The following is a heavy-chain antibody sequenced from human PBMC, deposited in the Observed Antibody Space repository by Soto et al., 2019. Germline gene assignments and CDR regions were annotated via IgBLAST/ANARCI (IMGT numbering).Heavy chain of an antibody. J-gene: IGHJ1*01. CDR3: ARDAAAGRGSLKRRSYFQH. D-gene: IGHD6-13*01. CDR2: IWYDGSNK. Sequence: GGSRRLSCAASGFTFSSYGMHWVRQAPGKGLEWVAVIWYDGSNKYYADSVKGRFTISRDNSKNTLYLQMNSLRAEDTAVYYCARDAAAGRGSLKRRSYFQHWGQGTLVTVSS. V-gene: IGHV3-33*01. CDR1: GFTFSSYG.